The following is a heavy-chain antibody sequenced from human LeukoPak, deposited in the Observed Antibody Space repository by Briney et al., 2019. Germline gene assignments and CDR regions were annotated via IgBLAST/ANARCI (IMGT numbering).Heavy chain of an antibody. J-gene: IGHJ5*02. V-gene: IGHV4-39*07. CDR1: GGSISSGSYH. CDR3: ARAVGGDAWHDGPNWFDP. Sequence: SETLSLTCTVSGGSISSGSYHWGWIRQPPGKGLEWIGRMYYSGSSYYNPSLKSRVTISVDTSKNQFSLKLSSVTAADTAVYYCARAVGGDAWHDGPNWFDPWGQGTLVTVSS. D-gene: IGHD1-1*01. CDR2: MYYSGSS.